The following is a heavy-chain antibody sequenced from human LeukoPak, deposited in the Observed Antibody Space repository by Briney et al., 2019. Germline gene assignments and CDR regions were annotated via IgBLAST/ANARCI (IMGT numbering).Heavy chain of an antibody. CDR2: IKQDGSEK. J-gene: IGHJ5*02. CDR1: GFTFSSYW. Sequence: GGSLRLSCAASGFTFSSYWMSWVRQAPGKGLEWVANIKQDGSEKYYVDSVKGRFTISRDNSKNTLYLQMNSLRAEDTAVYYCAKDVSTVTSGWFGPWGQGTLVTVSS. CDR3: AKDVSTVTSGWFGP. V-gene: IGHV3-7*03. D-gene: IGHD4-11*01.